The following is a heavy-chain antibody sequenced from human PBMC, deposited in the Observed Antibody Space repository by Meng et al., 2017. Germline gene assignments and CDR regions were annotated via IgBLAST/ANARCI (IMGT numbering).Heavy chain of an antibody. CDR1: GYTFTSYD. V-gene: IGHV1-8*01. CDR2: MNPNSGNT. Sequence: QGERVQSGAEVKKPGASVKVSCKASGYTFTSYDINWVRQATGQGFEWMGWMNPNSGNTGYAQKFQGRVTMTRDTSISTAYMELSRLRSDDTAVYYCARAPRWNDYWGQGTLVTVSS. J-gene: IGHJ4*02. CDR3: ARAPRWNDY. D-gene: IGHD1-1*01.